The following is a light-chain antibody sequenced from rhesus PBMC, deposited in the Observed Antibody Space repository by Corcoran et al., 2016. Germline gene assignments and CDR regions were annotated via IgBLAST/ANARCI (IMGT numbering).Light chain of an antibody. V-gene: IGKV1-36*02. CDR1: QGISDY. J-gene: IGKJ2*01. CDR3: LQGYSTPYS. Sequence: DIQMTQSPSSLSASVGDRVTITCRARQGISDYLRWYQQKPGKAPKRLIYAASSLESGVPSRFIGRGAGEECTLTISSLQPADFAAYYCLQGYSTPYSFGQETKVEIK. CDR2: AAS.